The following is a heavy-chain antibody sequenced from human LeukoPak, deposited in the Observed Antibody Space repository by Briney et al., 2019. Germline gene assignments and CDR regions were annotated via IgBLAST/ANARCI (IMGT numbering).Heavy chain of an antibody. V-gene: IGHV3-9*01. CDR1: GFIFDDYA. J-gene: IGHJ4*02. CDR2: INWNSGSI. D-gene: IGHD3-22*01. CDR3: AKAPIYYESSGYNS. Sequence: GGSLRLSCVASGFIFDDYAMHWVRQAPGKGLEWVSGINWNSGSIAYADSVKGRFTISRDNAKNSLYLQMNSLRAEDTALYYCAKAPIYYESSGYNSWGQGTLVTVSS.